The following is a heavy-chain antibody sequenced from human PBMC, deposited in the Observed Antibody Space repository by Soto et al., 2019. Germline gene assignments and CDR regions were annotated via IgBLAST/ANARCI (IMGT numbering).Heavy chain of an antibody. Sequence: PSETLSLTCAVYGGSFSGYYWSWIRQPPGKGLEWIGEINHSGSTNYNPSLKSRVIISVDRSKNQFSLKLSSVTAADTAVYYCARGSLLSNWFDPWGQGTLVTVSS. V-gene: IGHV4-34*01. CDR2: INHSGST. J-gene: IGHJ5*02. CDR1: GGSFSGYY. CDR3: ARGSLLSNWFDP.